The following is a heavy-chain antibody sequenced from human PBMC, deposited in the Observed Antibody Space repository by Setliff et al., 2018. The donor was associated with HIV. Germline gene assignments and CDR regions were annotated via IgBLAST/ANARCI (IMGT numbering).Heavy chain of an antibody. CDR3: STPDSGYSSSWYYYYGMDV. CDR2: IKSETNGGII. J-gene: IGHJ6*02. CDR1: GFTFRNAW. Sequence: GALRLSCAASGFTFRNAWMTWVRQAPGKGLEWVGRIKSETNGGIIDYAAPVKGRFTISRDDSKNTLYLQMNGLKTEDTAVYYCSTPDSGYSSSWYYYYGMDVWGQGTTVTVS. V-gene: IGHV3-15*01. D-gene: IGHD6-13*01.